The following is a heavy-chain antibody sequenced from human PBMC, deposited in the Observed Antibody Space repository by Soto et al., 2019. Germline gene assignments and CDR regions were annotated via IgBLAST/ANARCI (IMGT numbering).Heavy chain of an antibody. CDR2: IYYSGST. J-gene: IGHJ6*02. Sequence: QLQLQESGPGLVKPSETLSLTCTVSGGSISSSSYYWGWIRQPPGKGLEWIGSIYYSGSTYYNPSLKSRVTISVDTSKNQFSLKLSSVTAADTAVYCCACIFSGGYGYGFYYYGMDVWGQGTTVTVSS. CDR1: GGSISSSSYY. V-gene: IGHV4-39*01. CDR3: ACIFSGGYGYGFYYYGMDV. D-gene: IGHD5-18*01.